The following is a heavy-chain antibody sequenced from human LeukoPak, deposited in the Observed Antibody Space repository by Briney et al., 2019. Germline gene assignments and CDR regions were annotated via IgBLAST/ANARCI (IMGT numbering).Heavy chain of an antibody. J-gene: IGHJ4*02. Sequence: ASVKVSCKASGYTFTGYYMHWVRQAPGQGLEWMGWINPNSGGTNYAQKFQGRVTMTRDTSITTAYMELNRLRSDDTAMYFCARDQRDYGTADYWGQGTLVTVSS. CDR3: ARDQRDYGTADY. V-gene: IGHV1-2*02. CDR2: INPNSGGT. D-gene: IGHD4-17*01. CDR1: GYTFTGYY.